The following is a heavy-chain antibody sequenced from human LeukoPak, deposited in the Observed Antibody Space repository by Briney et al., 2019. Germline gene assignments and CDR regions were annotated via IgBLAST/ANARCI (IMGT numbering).Heavy chain of an antibody. Sequence: ASVKVSCKASGYTFTGYYMHWVRQAPGKGLEWMGGFDPEDGETIYAQKFQGRVTMTEDTSTDTAYMELSSLRSEDTAVYYCATRNDYGDYIFDYWGQGTLVTVSS. V-gene: IGHV1-24*01. CDR3: ATRNDYGDYIFDY. D-gene: IGHD4-17*01. J-gene: IGHJ4*02. CDR2: FDPEDGET. CDR1: GYTFTGYY.